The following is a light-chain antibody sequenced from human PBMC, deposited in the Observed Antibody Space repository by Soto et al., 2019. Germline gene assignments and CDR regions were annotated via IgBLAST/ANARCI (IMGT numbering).Light chain of an antibody. J-gene: IGKJ5*01. Sequence: DIQMTQSPSSLSASVGDRVTITCPASQSISSYLNWYKQKPGKAPKLLIYAASSLQSGVPARFSGSGSGTDFTLTISSLQPEDFVTYYCQQSYSTPITFGQGTRLEIK. CDR2: AAS. CDR3: QQSYSTPIT. CDR1: QSISSY. V-gene: IGKV1-39*01.